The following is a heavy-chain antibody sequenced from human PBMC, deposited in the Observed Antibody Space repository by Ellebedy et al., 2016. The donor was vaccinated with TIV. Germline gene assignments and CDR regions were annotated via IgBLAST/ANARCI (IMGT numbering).Heavy chain of an antibody. CDR3: ARDLSKGYSSSWVDY. CDR1: GGTFSSYA. J-gene: IGHJ4*02. V-gene: IGHV1-69*13. CDR2: IIPIFGTA. D-gene: IGHD6-13*01. Sequence: SVKVSXKASGGTFSSYAISWVRQAPGQGLEWMGGIIPIFGTANYAQKFQGRVTITADESTSTAYMELSSLRSEDTAVYYCARDLSKGYSSSWVDYWGQGTLVTVSS.